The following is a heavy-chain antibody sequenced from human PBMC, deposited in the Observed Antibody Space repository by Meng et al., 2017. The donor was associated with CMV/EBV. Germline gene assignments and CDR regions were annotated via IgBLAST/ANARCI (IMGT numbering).Heavy chain of an antibody. D-gene: IGHD3-3*01. Sequence: GESLKISCAASGFIFSSYAMSWVRQAPGKGLEWVSAISGSGGSTYYADSVKGRFTISRDNSKNTLYLQMNSLRAEDTAVYYCASKFWSGFYYYGMDVWGQGTTVTVSS. CDR3: ASKFWSGFYYYGMDV. CDR2: ISGSGGST. V-gene: IGHV3-23*01. CDR1: GFIFSSYA. J-gene: IGHJ6*02.